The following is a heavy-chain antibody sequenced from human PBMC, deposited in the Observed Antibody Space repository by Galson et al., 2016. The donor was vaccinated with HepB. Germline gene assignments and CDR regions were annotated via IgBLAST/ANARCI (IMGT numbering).Heavy chain of an antibody. V-gene: IGHV1-18*01. Sequence: SVKVSCKASGYGFISYGISWVRQAPGQGLEWMGWISAYNGNTNYAQKFQGRVTMTTDKSTRTAYRELGSLRSDDTAVYYRARQNGITFFGVVIPSFMDVWGQGATVTVSS. CDR3: ARQNGITFFGVVIPSFMDV. CDR1: GYGFISYG. D-gene: IGHD3-3*01. J-gene: IGHJ6*02. CDR2: ISAYNGNT.